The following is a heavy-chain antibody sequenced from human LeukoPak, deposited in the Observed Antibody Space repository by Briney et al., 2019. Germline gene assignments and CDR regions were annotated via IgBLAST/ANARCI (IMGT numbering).Heavy chain of an antibody. D-gene: IGHD5-12*01. CDR1: GSTFSTYA. V-gene: IGHV3-23*01. Sequence: GGSRRLSCAASGSTFSTYAMNWVRPAPGRGLGWVSTISASGGSTYYADSVQGRFTISRDNSKSTLYLQMNSLRAEDTALYYCAKDYNGYDSYWGQGTLVTVSS. J-gene: IGHJ4*02. CDR2: ISASGGST. CDR3: AKDYNGYDSY.